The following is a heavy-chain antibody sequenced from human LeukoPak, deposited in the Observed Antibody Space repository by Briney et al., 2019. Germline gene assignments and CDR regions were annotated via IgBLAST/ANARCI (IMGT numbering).Heavy chain of an antibody. J-gene: IGHJ6*02. V-gene: IGHV1-69*04. Sequence: SVKVSCKASSYTFSSYGISWVRQAPGQGLEWMGRIIPIVGVTKYAQRVQGRITITADISTTTAYMELTSLRSGDSAVYYCVRSWGTYVDVLSEQFYYGMDVWGQGTTVTVSS. CDR1: SYTFSSYG. CDR3: VRSWGTYVDVLSEQFYYGMDV. D-gene: IGHD3-9*01. CDR2: IIPIVGVT.